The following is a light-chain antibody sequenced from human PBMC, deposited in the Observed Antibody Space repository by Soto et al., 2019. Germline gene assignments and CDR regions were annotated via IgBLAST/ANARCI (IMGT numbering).Light chain of an antibody. CDR2: DVS. CDR1: SSDVGGYNY. Sequence: QSALTQPASLSGSPGQSITISCTGTSSDVGGYNYVSWYQHHSDKAPKLIIYDVSDRPSGVSSRFSGSKSGNTAFLTISGLQAEDEADYYCSSYASTKSVIFGGGTKLTVL. J-gene: IGLJ2*01. V-gene: IGLV2-14*03. CDR3: SSYASTKSVI.